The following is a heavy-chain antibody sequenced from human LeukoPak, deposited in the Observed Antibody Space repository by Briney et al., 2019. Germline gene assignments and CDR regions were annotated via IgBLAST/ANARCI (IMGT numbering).Heavy chain of an antibody. CDR2: IYYSGTT. Sequence: PSETLSLTCTISGDSISSSSYFWGWIRQSPGTGLGWIGTIYYSGTTYYNPSLKSRVTISADTSKKQFFLKLTSVTAADTAVYYCARQLSSWPIDYWGQGTLVTVSS. D-gene: IGHD6-13*01. CDR3: ARQLSSWPIDY. CDR1: GDSISSSSYF. V-gene: IGHV4-39*01. J-gene: IGHJ4*02.